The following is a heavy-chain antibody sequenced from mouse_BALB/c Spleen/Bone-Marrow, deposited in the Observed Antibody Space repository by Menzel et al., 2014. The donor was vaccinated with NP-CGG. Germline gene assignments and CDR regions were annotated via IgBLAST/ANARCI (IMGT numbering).Heavy chain of an antibody. CDR1: GFTFSSYG. CDR2: ISSGGSYT. V-gene: IGHV5-6*01. D-gene: IGHD2-4*01. CDR3: ARQTYYDYDGYFDY. Sequence: EVKLVESGGDLVKPGGSLKLSCAASGFTFSSYGMSWARQTPGKRLEWVATISSGGSYTYYPDSVKGRFTISRDNAKNTLYLQMSSLKSEDTAMYYCARQTYYDYDGYFDYWGQGTTLTVSS. J-gene: IGHJ2*01.